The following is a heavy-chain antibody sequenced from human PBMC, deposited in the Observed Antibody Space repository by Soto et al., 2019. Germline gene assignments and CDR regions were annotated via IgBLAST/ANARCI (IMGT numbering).Heavy chain of an antibody. CDR2: IKSKTDGGTT. CDR1: GFTFSNAW. CDR3: TTVFLFKGVFGYFHL. Sequence: EVQLVESGGGLVKPGGSLRLSCAASGFTFSNAWMNWVRQAPGKGLEWVGRIKSKTDGGTTDYAAPVKGRFTISRDDSKTTLYLQINSQKTEDTPVYYCTTVFLFKGVFGYFHLWGRGPLVTVSS. J-gene: IGHJ2*01. D-gene: IGHD2-8*01. V-gene: IGHV3-15*07.